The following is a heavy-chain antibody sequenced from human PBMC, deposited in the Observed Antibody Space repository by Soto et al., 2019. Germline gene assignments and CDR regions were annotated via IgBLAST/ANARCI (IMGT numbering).Heavy chain of an antibody. CDR2: IYSSGST. V-gene: IGHV4-59*01. CDR1: GGCISSYY. J-gene: IGHJ3*02. CDR3: ARERIAVAGHDAFDI. D-gene: IGHD6-19*01. Sequence: PADTLSLTCTLPGGCISSYYWSCIRQPPGKGYESIRYIYSSGSTNYNPSLKSRVTISVDTSKNQFSLKLSSVTAADTAVYYCARERIAVAGHDAFDIWGQGTMVT.